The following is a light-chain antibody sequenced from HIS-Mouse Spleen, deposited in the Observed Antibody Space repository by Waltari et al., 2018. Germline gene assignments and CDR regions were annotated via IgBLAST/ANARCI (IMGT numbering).Light chain of an antibody. J-gene: IGLJ1*01. V-gene: IGLV2-14*03. CDR2: DVS. CDR3: SSYTSSSTYV. CDR1: SSDVGGYNY. Sequence: QSALTQPASVSGSPGQSITISCTGTSSDVGGYNYVSWYQQHPGKAPKLMIYDVSNRPSGGSNRFSGSKSGNTASLNISGLQAEDEADYYCSSYTSSSTYVFGTGTKVTVL.